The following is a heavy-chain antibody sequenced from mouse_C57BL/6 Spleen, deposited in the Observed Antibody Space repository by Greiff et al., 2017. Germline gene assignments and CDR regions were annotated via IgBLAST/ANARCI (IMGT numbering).Heavy chain of an antibody. CDR2: IWAGGGT. J-gene: IGHJ2*01. CDR3: ARNSYSNGYYFDY. V-gene: IGHV2-9-1*01. CDR1: GFSFTSYA. D-gene: IGHD2-5*01. Sequence: QVQLKESGPGLVAPSPSLSITCTVSGFSFTSYAISWVRQPPGKGLEWLGVIWAGGGTNYNSALKSRLSISKDNSKSQVFLKMNSLQTDDTARYYCARNSYSNGYYFDYWGQGTTLTVSS.